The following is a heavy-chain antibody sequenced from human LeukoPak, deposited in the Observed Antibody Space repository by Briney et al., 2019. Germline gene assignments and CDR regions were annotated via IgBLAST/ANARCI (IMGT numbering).Heavy chain of an antibody. D-gene: IGHD3-22*01. CDR3: ARDPYYYDSSGYYYVLGDHWFDP. CDR2: INTNTGNP. J-gene: IGHJ5*02. CDR1: GYTFTSYA. Sequence: ASVKVSCKASGYTFTSYAMNWVRQAPGQGLEWMGWINTNTGNPTYAQGFTGRFVFSLDTSVSTAYLQISSLKAEDTAVYYRARDPYYYDSSGYYYVLGDHWFDPWGQGTLVTVSS. V-gene: IGHV7-4-1*02.